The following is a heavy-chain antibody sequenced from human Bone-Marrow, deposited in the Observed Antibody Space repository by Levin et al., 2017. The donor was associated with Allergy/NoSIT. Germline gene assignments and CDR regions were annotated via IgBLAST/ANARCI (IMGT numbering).Heavy chain of an antibody. J-gene: IGHJ4*02. V-gene: IGHV1-8*01. Sequence: VASVKVSCKASGYTFTTYDINWVRQAPGQGLEWVGWLNPNSANTAFAQKFQGRVTMTRNTSISTAYMELSSLRSEDTAVYYCARGRGSSNGWYYGGLDSWGQGTLVTVSS. CDR3: ARGRGSSNGWYYGGLDS. D-gene: IGHD6-19*01. CDR1: GYTFTTYD. CDR2: LNPNSANT.